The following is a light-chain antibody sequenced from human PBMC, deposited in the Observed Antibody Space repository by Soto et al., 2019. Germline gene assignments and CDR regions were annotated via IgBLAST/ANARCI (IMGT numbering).Light chain of an antibody. CDR1: RSNIGAGYD. V-gene: IGLV1-40*01. CDR2: GNS. Sequence: QSVLTQPPSVSGAPGQRVTISCTGSRSNIGAGYDVHWYQQLPGTAPKLLIYGNSNRPSGVPDRFSGSKSGTSASLAITGLRAEDEADYYCQSYDSRSNWVFGGGTKVTVL. CDR3: QSYDSRSNWV. J-gene: IGLJ3*02.